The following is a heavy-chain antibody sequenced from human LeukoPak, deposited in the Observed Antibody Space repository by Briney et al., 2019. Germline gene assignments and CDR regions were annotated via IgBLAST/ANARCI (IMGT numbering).Heavy chain of an antibody. J-gene: IGHJ4*02. CDR2: LSGTGHNT. Sequence: GGSLRLSCAASGFTFITYSMTWVRQAPGKGLEWVSVLSGTGHNTYYADSVKGRFIISRDNSKNTLYLQMNSLRAEDTAVYYCARSPGGILTGLDYWGQGNLVTVSS. CDR1: GFTFITYS. D-gene: IGHD3-9*01. CDR3: ARSPGGILTGLDY. V-gene: IGHV3-23*01.